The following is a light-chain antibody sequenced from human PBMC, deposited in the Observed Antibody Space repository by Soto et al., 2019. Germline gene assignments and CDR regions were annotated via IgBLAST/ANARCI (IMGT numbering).Light chain of an antibody. V-gene: IGLV1-47*01. Sequence: QAVVTQPPSASGTPGQRVTISCSGSSSNIGSHNIYWYQQLPGTAPQLLIYKNNQRPSGVPDRFSGSKSGTSASLAISGLRSEDEADYYCAVWDDSLSGRVFGGGTKLTVL. CDR2: KNN. CDR3: AVWDDSLSGRV. J-gene: IGLJ2*01. CDR1: SSNIGSHN.